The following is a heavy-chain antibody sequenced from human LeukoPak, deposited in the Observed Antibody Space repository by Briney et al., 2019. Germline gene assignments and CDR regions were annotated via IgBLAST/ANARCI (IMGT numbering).Heavy chain of an antibody. CDR3: ARAPTGPGDYFDY. D-gene: IGHD1-1*01. V-gene: IGHV1-69*13. Sequence: ASVKVSCKASGGTFSSYAISWVRQAPGQGLEWMGGIIPIFGTANYAQKFQGRVTITADESTSTAYMELSSLRSEDTAVYYCARAPTGPGDYFDYWAREPWSPSPQ. CDR1: GGTFSSYA. CDR2: IIPIFGTA. J-gene: IGHJ4*02.